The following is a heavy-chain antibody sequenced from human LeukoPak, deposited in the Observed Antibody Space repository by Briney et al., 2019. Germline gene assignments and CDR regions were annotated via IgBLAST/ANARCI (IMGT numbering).Heavy chain of an antibody. CDR1: GGSFSGYY. CDR3: ARQSGLDYFDY. CDR2: INHSGST. Sequence: SETLSLTCAVYGGSFSGYYWSWIRQPPGKGLEWIGEINHSGSTNYNPSLKSRVTISVDTSQNRFSLKLNSVTAADTAVYYCARQSGLDYFDYWGQGILVTVSS. D-gene: IGHD5-12*01. V-gene: IGHV4-34*01. J-gene: IGHJ4*02.